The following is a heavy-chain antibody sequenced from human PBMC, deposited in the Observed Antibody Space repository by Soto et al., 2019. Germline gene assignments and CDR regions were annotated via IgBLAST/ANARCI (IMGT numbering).Heavy chain of an antibody. CDR3: ASSIAVAGNTYYFDY. J-gene: IGHJ4*02. Sequence: ASVKLSCKASGYTFTSYGISWVRQAPGQGLEWMGWISAYNGNTNYAQKLQGRVTMTTDTSTSTAYMELRSLRSDDTAVYYCASSIAVAGNTYYFDYWGQGTLVTVSS. V-gene: IGHV1-18*01. CDR1: GYTFTSYG. D-gene: IGHD6-19*01. CDR2: ISAYNGNT.